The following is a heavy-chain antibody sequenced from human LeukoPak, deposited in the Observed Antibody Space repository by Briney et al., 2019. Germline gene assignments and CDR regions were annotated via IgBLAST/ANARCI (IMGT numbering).Heavy chain of an antibody. V-gene: IGHV4-38-2*02. J-gene: IGHJ4*02. CDR2: MYHRGST. Sequence: SETLSLTCTVSDYSISSGYYWGWIRQPPGKGLEWIGSMYHRGSTYYNPSLQSRVTISVDTSKNPFSLKLSSVTAADTAVYFCARDPLVTRGSYRSIYFDYWGQGTLVTVSS. D-gene: IGHD1-26*01. CDR3: ARDPLVTRGSYRSIYFDY. CDR1: DYSISSGYY.